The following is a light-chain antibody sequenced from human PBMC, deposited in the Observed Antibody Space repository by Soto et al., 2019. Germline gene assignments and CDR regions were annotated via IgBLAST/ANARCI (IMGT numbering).Light chain of an antibody. CDR3: HQLNSFPYT. V-gene: IGKV1-9*01. CDR1: QGISSS. J-gene: IGKJ2*01. CDR2: AAS. Sequence: DIPLTQSPSFLSASVGDRVTITCRASQGISSSLAWYQQQPGKTPKLLIYAASTLQSGVPSRFSGSGSGTDFTLTISSLQPEDFATYYCHQLNSFPYTFGQGTKVEIK.